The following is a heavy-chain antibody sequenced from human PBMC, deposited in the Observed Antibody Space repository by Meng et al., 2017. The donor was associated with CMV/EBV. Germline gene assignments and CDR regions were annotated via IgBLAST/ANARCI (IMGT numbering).Heavy chain of an antibody. CDR2: ISWDGGST. V-gene: IGHV3-43*01. CDR3: AKDLSNYKYYYYYYYGMDV. Sequence: GGSLRLSCAASGGTFDDYTMHWVRQAPGKGLEWVSLISWDGGSTYYADSVKGRFTISRDNSKNSLYLQMNSLRTEDTALYYCAKDLSNYKYYYYYYYGMDVWGQGTTVTVSS. CDR1: GGTFDDYT. D-gene: IGHD4-11*01. J-gene: IGHJ6*02.